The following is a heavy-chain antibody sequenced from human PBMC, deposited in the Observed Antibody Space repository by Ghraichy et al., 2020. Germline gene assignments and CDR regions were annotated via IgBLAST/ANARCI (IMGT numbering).Heavy chain of an antibody. D-gene: IGHD4-11*01. CDR2: IKQDGSEK. CDR3: ARGTTVNPYHPLDY. CDR1: GFTFSSYW. J-gene: IGHJ4*02. V-gene: IGHV3-7*01. Sequence: LTCAASGFTFSSYWMSWVRQAPGKGLEWVANIKQDGSEKYYVDSVKGRFTISRDNAKNSLYLQMNSLRAEDTAVYYCARGTTVNPYHPLDYWGQGTLVTVSS.